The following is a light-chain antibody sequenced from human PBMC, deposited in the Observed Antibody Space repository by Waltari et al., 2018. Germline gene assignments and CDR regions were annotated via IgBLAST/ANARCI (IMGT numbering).Light chain of an antibody. Sequence: DIQMTQSPSSLSASVGDSVTITCRASQSISSNSNWYQQKPGKAPKLLIYAASSLQSGVPSRFSGSGSETDFTLTISSLQSEDSALYYCQQYHNWPRGMFGQGTKVEFK. CDR3: QQYHNWPRGM. V-gene: IGKV1-39*01. J-gene: IGKJ1*01. CDR1: QSISSN. CDR2: AAS.